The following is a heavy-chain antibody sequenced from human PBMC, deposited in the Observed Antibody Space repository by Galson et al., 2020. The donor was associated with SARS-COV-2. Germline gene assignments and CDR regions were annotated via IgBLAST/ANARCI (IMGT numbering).Heavy chain of an antibody. J-gene: IGHJ4*02. CDR3: TTDHYKGFNF. D-gene: IGHD1-20*01. CDR2: ITLDGSVT. V-gene: IGHV3-74*01. Sequence: GGSLRLSCAASGFTFSNFWMHWVRQAPGTGLIWVSYITLDGSVTDYADSVKGRFTISRDNAKNTLYLQMNSLRAEDTAVYYCTTDHYKGFNFWGQGTLVTVSS. CDR1: GFTFSNFW.